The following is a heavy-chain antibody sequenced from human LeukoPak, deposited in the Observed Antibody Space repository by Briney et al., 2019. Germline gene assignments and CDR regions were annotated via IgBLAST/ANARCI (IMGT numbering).Heavy chain of an antibody. Sequence: SETLSLTCTVSGGSISSSSYYWGWIRQPPGKGLEWIAYIYFSGSTYYNPSLKSRVTISVDTSKNQFSLKLSSVTAADTAVYYRASSEKDEVLRFLEWSPGFDYWGQGTLVTVSS. CDR1: GGSISSSSYY. J-gene: IGHJ4*02. CDR2: IYFSGST. CDR3: ASSEKDEVLRFLEWSPGFDY. V-gene: IGHV4-39*01. D-gene: IGHD3-3*01.